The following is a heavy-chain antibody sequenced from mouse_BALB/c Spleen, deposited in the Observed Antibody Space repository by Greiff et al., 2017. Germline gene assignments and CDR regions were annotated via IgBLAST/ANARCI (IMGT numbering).Heavy chain of an antibody. D-gene: IGHD1-1*01. CDR2: INSNGGST. J-gene: IGHJ2*01. CDR3: AREIRYYGSSFDY. Sequence: EVQVVESGGGLVQPGGSLKLSCAASGFTFSSYGMSWVRQTPDKRLELVATINSNGGSTYYPDSVKGRFTISRDNAKNTLYLQMSSLKSEDTAMYYCAREIRYYGSSFDYWGQGTTLTVSS. V-gene: IGHV5-6-3*01. CDR1: GFTFSSYG.